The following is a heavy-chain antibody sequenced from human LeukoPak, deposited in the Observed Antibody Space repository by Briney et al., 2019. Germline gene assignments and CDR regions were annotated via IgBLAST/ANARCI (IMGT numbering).Heavy chain of an antibody. CDR3: ASQPYYYDSSGYYP. CDR2: IYHSGST. J-gene: IGHJ5*02. D-gene: IGHD3-22*01. V-gene: IGHV4-4*02. Sequence: PSETLSLTCAVSGGSISSSNWWSWVRQPPGKGLEWIGEIYHSGSTNYNPSLKSRVTISVDTSKNQFSLKLSSVTAADTAVYYCASQPYYYDSSGYYPWGQGTLVTVSS. CDR1: GGSISSSNW.